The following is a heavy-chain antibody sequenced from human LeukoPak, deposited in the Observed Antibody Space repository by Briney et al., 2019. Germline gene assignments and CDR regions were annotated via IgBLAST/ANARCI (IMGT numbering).Heavy chain of an antibody. CDR3: ASDRSSKVPNPGYYYYGMDV. V-gene: IGHV1-2*02. Sequence: ASVNVSCKASGYTFTGYYMHWVRQAPGQGLEWVGWINPNSGGTNYAQKFQGRVTMTRDTSISTAYMELSRLRSDDTAVYHCASDRSSKVPNPGYYYYGMDVWGQGTTVTVSS. J-gene: IGHJ6*02. CDR1: GYTFTGYY. D-gene: IGHD4-11*01. CDR2: INPNSGGT.